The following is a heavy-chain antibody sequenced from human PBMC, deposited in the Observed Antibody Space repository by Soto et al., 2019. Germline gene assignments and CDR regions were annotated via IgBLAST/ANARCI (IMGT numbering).Heavy chain of an antibody. J-gene: IGHJ4*02. D-gene: IGHD5-12*01. V-gene: IGHV4-30-2*01. CDR1: GGSISSGGYS. CDR3: AAGGGLPRYY. CDR2: IYHSGST. Sequence: QLQLQESGSGLVKPSQTLSLTCAVSGGSISSGGYSWSWIRQPPGKGLEWIGDIYHSGSTYYNPSLTSRVTISVDRSTNQFSLKLSSVTAADTAVYYCAAGGGLPRYYWRQGPLVTVSS.